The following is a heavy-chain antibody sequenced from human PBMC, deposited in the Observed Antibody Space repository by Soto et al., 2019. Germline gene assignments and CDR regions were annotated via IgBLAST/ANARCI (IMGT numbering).Heavy chain of an antibody. J-gene: IGHJ3*01. V-gene: IGHV3-23*04. CDR1: GFNFNTYA. CDR3: AKGKSSNYVSHAFDV. Sequence: EVQLVESGGGLVQPGRSLRLSCAASGFNFNTYAMSWVRQAPGKGLEWVSGISGGGGSIHYVDSVKGRFTISRDNSKNTLYLQMNSLRGEDTAVYYCAKGKSSNYVSHAFDVWGQGTMVTVSS. CDR2: ISGGGGSI. D-gene: IGHD3-22*01.